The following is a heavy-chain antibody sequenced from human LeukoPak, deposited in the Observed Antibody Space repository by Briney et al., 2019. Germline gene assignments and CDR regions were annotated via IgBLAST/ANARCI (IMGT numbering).Heavy chain of an antibody. Sequence: GGSLRLSCAASGFTFSSYGMHWVRQAPGKGLEWVAVISYDGSNKYYADSVKGRFTISRDNSKNTLYLQMNSLRAEDTAVYYCAKENEPRSPFYHYGMDVWGQGTTVTVSS. CDR3: AKENEPRSPFYHYGMDV. CDR2: ISYDGSNK. J-gene: IGHJ6*02. CDR1: GFTFSSYG. D-gene: IGHD1-1*01. V-gene: IGHV3-30*18.